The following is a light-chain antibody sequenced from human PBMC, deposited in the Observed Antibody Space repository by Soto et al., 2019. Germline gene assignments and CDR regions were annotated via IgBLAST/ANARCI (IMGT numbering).Light chain of an antibody. CDR1: GSDVGGYDY. Sequence: QSALTQPASVSGSPGQSITISCTGTGSDVGGYDYVSWYQQYAGKAPKLTVYNVRNRPSGVSNRFSGSKSGNTASLTISGLQPEDEADYFCSSYTNSGTVLFGGGTKVTVL. V-gene: IGLV2-14*01. CDR3: SSYTNSGTVL. J-gene: IGLJ2*01. CDR2: NVR.